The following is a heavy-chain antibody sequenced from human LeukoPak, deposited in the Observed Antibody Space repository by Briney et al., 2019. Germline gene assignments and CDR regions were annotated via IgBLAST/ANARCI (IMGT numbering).Heavy chain of an antibody. Sequence: SETLSLTCTVSGGSISSSCYYWGWIRQPPRDGLAWIGSIYYSGSTYYNPSLKSRVTISVDTSKNQFSLKLSSVTAADTAVYYCARLTIFGVVNYDYWGQGTLVTASS. CDR2: IYYSGST. J-gene: IGHJ4*02. V-gene: IGHV4-39*01. D-gene: IGHD3-3*01. CDR3: ARLTIFGVVNYDY. CDR1: GGSISSSCYY.